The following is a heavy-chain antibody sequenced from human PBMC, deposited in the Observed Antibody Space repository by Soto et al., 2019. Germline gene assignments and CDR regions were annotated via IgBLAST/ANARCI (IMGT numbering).Heavy chain of an antibody. D-gene: IGHD2-21*01. CDR2: ISAYNGNT. J-gene: IGHJ4*02. CDR1: GYTFTSYG. V-gene: IGHV1-18*01. CDR3: ARVVPEATYCGGDCYSQIYDY. Sequence: ASVKVSCKASGYTFTSYGISWVRQAPGQGLEWMGWISAYNGNTNYAQKLQGRVTMTTDTSTSTAYMELRSLRSDDTAVYYRARVVPEATYCGGDCYSQIYDYWGQGTLVTVSS.